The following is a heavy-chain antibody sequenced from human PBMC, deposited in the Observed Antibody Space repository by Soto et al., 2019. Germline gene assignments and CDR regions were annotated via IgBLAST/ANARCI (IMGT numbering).Heavy chain of an antibody. D-gene: IGHD2-2*01. Sequence: ASVMASWEASGYSFTSYAMHWVRQASVQRLKGMGWINAGNGNTKYSQKFQGRFAITRDPPASTAYMDLSSLRFEDPAVYYCAIHCSITSCYAGDAPWGQGTLVTVSS. V-gene: IGHV1-3*01. CDR2: INAGNGNT. CDR1: GYSFTSYA. CDR3: AIHCSITSCYAGDAP. J-gene: IGHJ5*02.